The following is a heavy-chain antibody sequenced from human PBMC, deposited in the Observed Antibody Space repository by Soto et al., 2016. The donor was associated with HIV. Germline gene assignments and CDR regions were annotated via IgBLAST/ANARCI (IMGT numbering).Heavy chain of an antibody. Sequence: EVQLLESGGGLVQPGGSLRLSCAASGLTFSTYAMSWVRQAPGKGLEWVSTISGSGENLFYADSVKGRFAVSTDKSKNTLYLQMNSLRAEDTAIYYCAKDVRNYFDSSGPIWAFDIWGQGTMVTVSS. J-gene: IGHJ3*02. CDR2: ISGSGENL. D-gene: IGHD3-22*01. CDR1: GLTFSTYA. CDR3: AKDVRNYFDSSGPIWAFDI. V-gene: IGHV3-23*01.